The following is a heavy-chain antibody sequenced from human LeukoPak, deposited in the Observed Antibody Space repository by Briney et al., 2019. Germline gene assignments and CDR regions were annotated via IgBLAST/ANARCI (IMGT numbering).Heavy chain of an antibody. D-gene: IGHD3-3*01. CDR1: GYTFTSYD. CDR3: ARGGWSQDDAFDI. J-gene: IGHJ3*02. V-gene: IGHV1-8*01. CDR2: MNPNSGNT. Sequence: ASVTVSCTASGYTFTSYDINWVRQAPGQGLEWMGWMNPNSGNTVYAQKFQGRGTITRNTAISTAYMELSSLRSEDTAVYYCARGGWSQDDAFDIWGQGTLVTVSS.